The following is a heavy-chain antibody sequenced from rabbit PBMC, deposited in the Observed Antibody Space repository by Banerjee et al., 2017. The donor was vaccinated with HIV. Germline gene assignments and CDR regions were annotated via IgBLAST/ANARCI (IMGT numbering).Heavy chain of an antibody. V-gene: IGHV1S40*01. Sequence: QSLEESGGDLVKPGASLTLTCTASGFSFSSSYWICWVRQAPGKGLELIACIYTDYGSTDYASWAKGRFTISKTSSTTVTLQMTSLTAADTATYFCARGFSSGWGDAFDPWGPGTLVTVS. CDR2: IYTDYGST. D-gene: IGHD4-1*01. J-gene: IGHJ2*01. CDR1: GFSFSSSYW. CDR3: ARGFSSGWGDAFDP.